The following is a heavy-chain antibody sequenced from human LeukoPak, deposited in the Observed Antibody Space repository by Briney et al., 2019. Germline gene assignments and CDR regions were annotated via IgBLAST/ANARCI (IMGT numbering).Heavy chain of an antibody. CDR2: IYSGGST. CDR1: GFSFSSYA. J-gene: IGHJ5*02. D-gene: IGHD6-19*01. CDR3: ARVFRPRYSSGWYEPDNWFDP. Sequence: TGGSLRLSCAASGFSFSSYAMSWVRQAPGKGLEWVSVIYSGGSTYYADSVKGRFTISRHNSKNTLYLQMNSLRAEDTAVYYCARVFRPRYSSGWYEPDNWFDPWGQGTLVTVSS. V-gene: IGHV3-53*04.